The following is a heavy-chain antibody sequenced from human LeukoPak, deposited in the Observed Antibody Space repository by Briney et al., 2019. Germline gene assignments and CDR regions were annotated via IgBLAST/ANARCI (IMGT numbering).Heavy chain of an antibody. CDR1: GGSISSYY. CDR3: ARPQGGGTVAAGAFDI. D-gene: IGHD4-23*01. V-gene: IGHV4-59*08. CDR2: IYYSGST. J-gene: IGHJ3*02. Sequence: NPSETLSLTCTVSGGSISSYYWSWIRQPPGKGLEWIGYIYYSGSTQYNTSLKSRVTIPVDASKQQFPLKLNSMTAAHTTGHYFARPQGGGTVAAGAFDIWGQGTMVTVSS.